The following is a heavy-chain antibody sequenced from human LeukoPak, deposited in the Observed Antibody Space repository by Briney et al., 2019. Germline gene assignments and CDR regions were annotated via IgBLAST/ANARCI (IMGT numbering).Heavy chain of an antibody. CDR2: IKGNGGKT. CDR3: ARVGDSTVTYYFDY. J-gene: IGHJ4*02. CDR1: AFTFSTYC. V-gene: IGHV3-20*04. D-gene: IGHD2-21*02. Sequence: PGRCLRLSCAPSAFTFSTYCTYWARPPPRKGLGWDSCIKGNGGKTGHADSVKGRFTISKDNAKNSLDLQMNSLGAEDTALYYCARVGDSTVTYYFDYGGQGTLVTVSS.